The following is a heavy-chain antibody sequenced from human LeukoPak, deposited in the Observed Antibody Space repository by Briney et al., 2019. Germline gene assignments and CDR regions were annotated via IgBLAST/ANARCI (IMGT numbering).Heavy chain of an antibody. CDR1: GYTFTSYY. Sequence: ASVKVSCTASGYTFTSYYMHWGRQAPGQGLELMGIINPSGCSTSYSQKFQGRGTMTRDTSTTTVYMELTSMRSAERAVYYCARHGNTFLYSSGWYCLYWGQGPLVTVS. J-gene: IGHJ4*02. D-gene: IGHD6-19*01. V-gene: IGHV1-46*01. CDR3: ARHGNTFLYSSGWYCLY. CDR2: INPSGCST.